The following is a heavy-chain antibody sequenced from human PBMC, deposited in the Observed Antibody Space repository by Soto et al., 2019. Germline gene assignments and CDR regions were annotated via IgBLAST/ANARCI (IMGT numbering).Heavy chain of an antibody. CDR1: GFTFSSYA. D-gene: IGHD2-15*01. CDR2: ISGSGGST. Sequence: GGSLRLSCAASGFTFSSYAMSWVRQAPGKGLEWVSAISGSGGSTYYADSVKGRFTISRDNSKNTLYLQMNSLRAEDTAVYYCAKLLLSGYCSGGSCYYDDFDYWGQGTLVTVSS. J-gene: IGHJ4*02. CDR3: AKLLLSGYCSGGSCYYDDFDY. V-gene: IGHV3-23*01.